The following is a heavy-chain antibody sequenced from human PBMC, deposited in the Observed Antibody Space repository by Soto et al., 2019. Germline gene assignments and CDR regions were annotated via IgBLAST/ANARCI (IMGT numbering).Heavy chain of an antibody. CDR2: ISGSGGST. Sequence: PGGSLRLSCAASGFTFSSYAMSWVRQAPGKGLEWVSAISGSGGSTYYADSVKGRFTISRDNSKNTLYLQMNSLRAEDTAVYYCAKDLGRDDYIWGSYRYYHYYYMDVWGKGTTVTVSS. J-gene: IGHJ6*03. D-gene: IGHD3-16*02. CDR1: GFTFSSYA. CDR3: AKDLGRDDYIWGSYRYYHYYYMDV. V-gene: IGHV3-23*01.